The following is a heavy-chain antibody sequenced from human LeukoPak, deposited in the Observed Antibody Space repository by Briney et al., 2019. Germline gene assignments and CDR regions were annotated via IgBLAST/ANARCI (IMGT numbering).Heavy chain of an antibody. CDR2: ISSSSSYI. J-gene: IGHJ4*02. CDR3: ARDGSDYYDSSGALYFDY. Sequence: GGSLRLSCAASGFTFSSYSMNWVRQAPGKGLEWVSSISSSSSYIYYADSVKGRFTISRDNAKNSLYLQMNSLRAEDTAVYYCARDGSDYYDSSGALYFDYWGQGTLVTVSS. D-gene: IGHD3-22*01. V-gene: IGHV3-21*01. CDR1: GFTFSSYS.